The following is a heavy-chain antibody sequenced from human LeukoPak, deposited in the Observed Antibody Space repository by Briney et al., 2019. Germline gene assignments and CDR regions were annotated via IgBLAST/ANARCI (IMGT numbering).Heavy chain of an antibody. Sequence: ASVKVSCKASGYTFTIYGISWVRQAPGQGLEWMGWISAYNGNTNYAQKLKGRVTMTTDTSTSTAYMELRSLRSDDTAVYYCALSGSYAPFDYWGQGTLVTVSS. D-gene: IGHD1-26*01. V-gene: IGHV1-18*01. CDR1: GYTFTIYG. J-gene: IGHJ4*02. CDR2: ISAYNGNT. CDR3: ALSGSYAPFDY.